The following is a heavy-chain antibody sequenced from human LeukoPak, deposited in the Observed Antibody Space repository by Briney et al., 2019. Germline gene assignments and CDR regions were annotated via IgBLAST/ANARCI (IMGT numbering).Heavy chain of an antibody. CDR1: GGTFSSYA. D-gene: IGHD2-2*01. CDR2: IIPIFGTA. J-gene: IGHJ4*02. V-gene: IGHV1-69*13. Sequence: GASVKVSCKASGGTFSSYAISWVRQAPGQGLEWMGGIIPIFGTANYAQKFQGRVTITADESTSTAYMELSSLRSEDTAVYYCAGDGDCSSTSCFDYWGQGTLVTVSS. CDR3: AGDGDCSSTSCFDY.